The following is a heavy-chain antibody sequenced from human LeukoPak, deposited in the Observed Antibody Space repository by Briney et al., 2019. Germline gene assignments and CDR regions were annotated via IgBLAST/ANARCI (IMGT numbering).Heavy chain of an antibody. CDR3: TTTPDIVVVPAGEDYYYMDV. CDR1: GSTFSNAW. Sequence: GGSLRLSCAASGSTFSNAWMSWVRQAPGKGLEWVGRIKSKTDGGTTDYAAPVKGRFTISRDDSKNTLYLQMNSLKTEDTAVYYCTTTPDIVVVPAGEDYYYMDVWGKGTTVTVSS. D-gene: IGHD2-2*01. J-gene: IGHJ6*03. CDR2: IKSKTDGGTT. V-gene: IGHV3-15*01.